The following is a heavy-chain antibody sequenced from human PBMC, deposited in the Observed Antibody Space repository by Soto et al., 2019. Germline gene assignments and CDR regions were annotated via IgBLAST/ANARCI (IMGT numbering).Heavy chain of an antibody. V-gene: IGHV3-23*01. CDR1: GFTFSSYA. Sequence: GSLRLSCAASGFTFSSYAMSWVRQAPGKGPEWVSAISGSGGSTYYADSVKGRFTTSRDNSKNTLYLQMNSLRAEDTAVYYCAKGYDFWSGWEPNWFDPWGQGTLVTVSS. CDR2: ISGSGGST. J-gene: IGHJ5*02. CDR3: AKGYDFWSGWEPNWFDP. D-gene: IGHD3-3*01.